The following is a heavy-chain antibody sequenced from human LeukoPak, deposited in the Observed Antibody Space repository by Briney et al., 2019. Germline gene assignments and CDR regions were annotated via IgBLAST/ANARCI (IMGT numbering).Heavy chain of an antibody. CDR3: AKDREVLLWFGELLYYFDY. CDR2: LSGSGGSI. CDR1: GFSFSSYA. D-gene: IGHD3-10*01. V-gene: IGHV3-23*01. J-gene: IGHJ4*02. Sequence: GGSLRLSCAASGFSFSSYAMSWVRQAPGKGLEWVSTLSGSGGSIYYADSVKGRFTISRDNSKNTLYLQMNSLRAEDTAVYYCAKDREVLLWFGELLYYFDYWGQGTLVTVSS.